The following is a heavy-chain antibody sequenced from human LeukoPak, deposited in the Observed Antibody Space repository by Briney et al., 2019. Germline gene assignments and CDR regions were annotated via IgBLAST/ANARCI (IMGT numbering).Heavy chain of an antibody. CDR2: IYTSGST. V-gene: IGHV4-61*02. J-gene: IGHJ6*03. CDR1: GGSISSGSYY. CDR3: TRGSIAYYYMDV. D-gene: IGHD3-22*01. Sequence: SETLSLTCTVSGGSISSGSYYWSWIRQPAGKGLEWIGRIYTSGSTNYNPSLKSRVTISVDTSKNQFSLKLSSVTAADTAVYYCTRGSIAYYYMDVWGKGITVTISS.